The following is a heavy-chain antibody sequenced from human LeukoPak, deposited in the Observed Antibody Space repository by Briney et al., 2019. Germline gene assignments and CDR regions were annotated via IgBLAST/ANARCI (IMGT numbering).Heavy chain of an antibody. Sequence: RGSLRLSCAASGFTFSSYAMSWVRQAPGKGLEWVSAISGSGGSTYYADSVKGRFTISRDNSKNTLYLQMNSLRAEDTAVYYCAKLYSSGWYVGYWGQGTLVTVSS. CDR2: ISGSGGST. J-gene: IGHJ4*02. D-gene: IGHD6-19*01. CDR3: AKLYSSGWYVGY. V-gene: IGHV3-23*01. CDR1: GFTFSSYA.